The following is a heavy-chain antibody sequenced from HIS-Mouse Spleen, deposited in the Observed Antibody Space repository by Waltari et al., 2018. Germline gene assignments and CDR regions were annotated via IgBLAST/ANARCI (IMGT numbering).Heavy chain of an antibody. D-gene: IGHD6-13*01. CDR2: SYYSWCT. CDR3: AREIPYSSSWYDWYFDL. CDR1: VGSISSSSYY. V-gene: IGHV4-39*07. J-gene: IGHJ2*01. Sequence: QLQLQESGPGLVKPSETLSLTCTVSVGSISSSSYYWGWIRQPPGKGLEWIGSSYYSWCTYYNPSLKSRVTISVDTSKNQFSLKLSSVTAADTAVYYCAREIPYSSSWYDWYFDLWGRGTLVTVSS.